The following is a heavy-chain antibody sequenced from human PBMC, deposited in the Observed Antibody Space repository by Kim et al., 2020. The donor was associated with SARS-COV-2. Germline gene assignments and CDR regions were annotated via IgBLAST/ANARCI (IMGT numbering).Heavy chain of an antibody. J-gene: IGHJ5*02. CDR3: ARNPDGSGQFDP. CDR2: T. Sequence: TGYAQTFRGRVTLTRDTSIGTAYLERSSLTADDTAVYYCARNPDGSGQFDPWGQGTLVTVSS. V-gene: IGHV1-8*01. D-gene: IGHD6-19*01.